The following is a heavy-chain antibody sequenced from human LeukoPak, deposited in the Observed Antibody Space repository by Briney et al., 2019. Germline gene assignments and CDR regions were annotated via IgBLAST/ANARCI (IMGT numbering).Heavy chain of an antibody. CDR1: GYTFTSYY. Sequence: ASVKVSCKASGYTFTSYYMHWVRQAPGQGLEWMGWINPNSGGTNYAQKFQGRVTMTRDTSISTTYMELSRLRSDDTAVYYCARDGPVPGTADAFDIWGQGTMVTVSS. V-gene: IGHV1-2*02. CDR2: INPNSGGT. D-gene: IGHD1-1*01. J-gene: IGHJ3*02. CDR3: ARDGPVPGTADAFDI.